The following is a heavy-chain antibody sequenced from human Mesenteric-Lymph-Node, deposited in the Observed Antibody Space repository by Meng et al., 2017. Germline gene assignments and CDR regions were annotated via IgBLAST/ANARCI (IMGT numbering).Heavy chain of an antibody. V-gene: IGHV3-33*01. D-gene: IGHD6-13*01. CDR1: GLTFSSYG. CDR2: IWYDGSNK. Sequence: GGSLRLSCAASGLTFSSYGMHWVRQAPGKGLEWVAVIWYDGSNKYYADSVKGRFTISRDNSKNTLYLQMNSLRTEDTAVYYCATELSSSWYFPNYYYGMDVWGQGTTVTVSS. CDR3: ATELSSSWYFPNYYYGMDV. J-gene: IGHJ6*02.